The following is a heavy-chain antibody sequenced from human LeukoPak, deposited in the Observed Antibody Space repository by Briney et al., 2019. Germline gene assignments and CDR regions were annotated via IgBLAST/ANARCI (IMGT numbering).Heavy chain of an antibody. CDR2: VYYTGNL. Sequence: SETLSLTCSVSGGSIGKYHWTWIRQPPGKRLEWIGYVYYTGNLNYNPSLKSRVTISVDTSKNQFSLKLSSVTAADTAVYYCARDGGIAAAGQFDIWGQGTMVTVSS. CDR3: ARDGGIAAAGQFDI. J-gene: IGHJ3*02. CDR1: GGSIGKYH. D-gene: IGHD6-13*01. V-gene: IGHV4-59*01.